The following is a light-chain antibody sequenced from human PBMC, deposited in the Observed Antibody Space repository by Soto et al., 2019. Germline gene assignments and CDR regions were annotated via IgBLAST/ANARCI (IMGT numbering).Light chain of an antibody. V-gene: IGKV3D-15*01. CDR2: GAS. J-gene: IGKJ5*01. Sequence: EIVMTQSPATLSVSPGDGATLSCRASQSVDSNLAWYQQKPGQTPRLLIYGASTRPTGIPARFSGSGSGTELTLSIISLPSEASAVYYCQQYNNWPPITFGQGTRLEL. CDR3: QQYNNWPPIT. CDR1: QSVDSN.